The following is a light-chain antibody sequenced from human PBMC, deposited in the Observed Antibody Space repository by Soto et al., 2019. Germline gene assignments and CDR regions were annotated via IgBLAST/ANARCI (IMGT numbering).Light chain of an antibody. V-gene: IGKV3D-15*01. CDR2: DIS. Sequence: EIVMTLSPATLSVSPGERATLSCRASQSVSSNLAWYQQKPGQAPSLLIYDISARATGIPTRFSGSGSGTEFTLTISSLQSEDFAVYYCQQYNDWPLTFGGGTKVEIK. J-gene: IGKJ4*01. CDR1: QSVSSN. CDR3: QQYNDWPLT.